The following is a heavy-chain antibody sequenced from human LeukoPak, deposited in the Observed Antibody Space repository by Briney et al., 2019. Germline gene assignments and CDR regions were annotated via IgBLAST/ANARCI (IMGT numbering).Heavy chain of an antibody. CDR2: ISSSSSYI. CDR1: GFTFGSYS. D-gene: IGHD3-10*01. Sequence: GGSLRLSCAASGFTFGSYSMNWVRQAPGKGLEWVSSISSSSSYIYYADSVKGRFTISRDNAKNSLYLQMNSLRAEDTAVYYCASLYYYGSGSYYNGYWGQGTLVTVSS. V-gene: IGHV3-21*01. CDR3: ASLYYYGSGSYYNGY. J-gene: IGHJ4*02.